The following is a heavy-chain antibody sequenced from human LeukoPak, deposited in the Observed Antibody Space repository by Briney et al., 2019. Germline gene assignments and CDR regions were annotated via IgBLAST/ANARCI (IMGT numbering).Heavy chain of an antibody. CDR1: GYTYTSYY. D-gene: IGHD4-17*01. Sequence: ASVKVSCKASGYTYTSYYMHWVRQGPGQGLEWMGIINPSGGSTTYAPKFQGRVTMTRDTSTSTVYMELSSLRSEDTAVYYCARDREGTTVTHFDYWGQGTLVTVSS. CDR2: INPSGGST. V-gene: IGHV1-46*01. CDR3: ARDREGTTVTHFDY. J-gene: IGHJ4*02.